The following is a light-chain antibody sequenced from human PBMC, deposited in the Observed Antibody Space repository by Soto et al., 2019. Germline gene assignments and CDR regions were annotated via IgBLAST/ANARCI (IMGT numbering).Light chain of an antibody. V-gene: IGLV3-1*01. CDR3: QAWDSGTLV. Sequence: SYELTQPPSVSVSPGQTATITCSGDRLWDKYACWYLQKPGQSPLLVIYQDDKRPSGIPERFSGSTSGNTATLTISGTQAMDEADYYCQAWDSGTLVFGGGTKVTLL. J-gene: IGLJ2*01. CDR2: QDD. CDR1: RLWDKY.